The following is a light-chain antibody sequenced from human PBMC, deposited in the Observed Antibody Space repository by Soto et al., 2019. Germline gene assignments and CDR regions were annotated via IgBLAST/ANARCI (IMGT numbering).Light chain of an antibody. CDR3: RQSYSTPTST. Sequence: EIQMNQSPSSLSGSVEDRVIITCRASQSISNHLHWXQQKPGKATKLLIFDASSLQSGVPSRFSGSRSGRDFTLTISSLQPEDFATYYCRQSYSTPTSTFGQGTRLEIK. CDR1: QSISNH. J-gene: IGKJ5*01. V-gene: IGKV1-39*01. CDR2: DAS.